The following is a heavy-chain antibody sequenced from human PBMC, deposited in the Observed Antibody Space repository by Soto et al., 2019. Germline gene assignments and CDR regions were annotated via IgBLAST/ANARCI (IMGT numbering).Heavy chain of an antibody. D-gene: IGHD2-2*01. Sequence: ASVKVSCKASGYTFTGYYMHWVRQAPGQGLEWMGWINPNSGGTNYAQKFQGWVTMTRDTSISTAYMELSRPRSDDTAVYYCARAASGYCSSTSCGNYYYGMDVWGQGTTVTVSS. J-gene: IGHJ6*02. CDR1: GYTFTGYY. CDR2: INPNSGGT. CDR3: ARAASGYCSSTSCGNYYYGMDV. V-gene: IGHV1-2*04.